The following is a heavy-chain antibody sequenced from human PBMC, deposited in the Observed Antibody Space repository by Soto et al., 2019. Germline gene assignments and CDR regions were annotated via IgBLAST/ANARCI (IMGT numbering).Heavy chain of an antibody. D-gene: IGHD3-22*01. Sequence: EVQLLESGGGLVQPGGSLRLSCAASGFTFSSYAMSWVRQAPGKGLEWVSAISGSGGSTYYADSVKGRFTISRDNSKNTLYLQMNSLRADDTAVYYCAKGHYDSSGYYPYYFDYWGQGTLVTVSS. J-gene: IGHJ4*02. V-gene: IGHV3-23*01. CDR1: GFTFSSYA. CDR3: AKGHYDSSGYYPYYFDY. CDR2: ISGSGGST.